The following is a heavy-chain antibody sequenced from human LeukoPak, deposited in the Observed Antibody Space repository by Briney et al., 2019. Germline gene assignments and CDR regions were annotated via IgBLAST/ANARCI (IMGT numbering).Heavy chain of an antibody. CDR1: GDSITSSGYY. J-gene: IGHJ4*02. V-gene: IGHV4-39*01. CDR3: ARLAPEYGSGSDY. CDR2: IYYSGST. D-gene: IGHD3-10*01. Sequence: SETLSLTCTVSGDSITSSGYYWGWIRQPPGKGLEWIGSIYYSGSTYYNPSLKSRVTISVDTSKNQFSLKLSSVTAADTAVYYCARLAPEYGSGSDYWGQGTLDTVSS.